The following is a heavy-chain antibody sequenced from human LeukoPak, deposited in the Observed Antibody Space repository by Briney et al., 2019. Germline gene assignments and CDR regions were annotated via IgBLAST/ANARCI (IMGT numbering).Heavy chain of an antibody. D-gene: IGHD1-14*01. V-gene: IGHV3-30*18. J-gene: IGHJ4*02. Sequence: AGGSLRLSCAASGFTFSSYGMHWVRQAPGGGLEWVALISYDGSNKYYAESVKGRFTISRDNSKNTLYLEMNSLRVEDTAVYYCGKDRWYTTNSYYLEYWGQGTLVTVSS. CDR2: ISYDGSNK. CDR1: GFTFSSYG. CDR3: GKDRWYTTNSYYLEY.